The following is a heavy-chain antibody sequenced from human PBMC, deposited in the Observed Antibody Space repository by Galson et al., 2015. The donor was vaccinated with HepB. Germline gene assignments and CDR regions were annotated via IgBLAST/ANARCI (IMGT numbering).Heavy chain of an antibody. V-gene: IGHV3-7*03. D-gene: IGHD3-10*01. CDR2: IKQDGSEK. Sequence: LSLSCAASGFTFSSYWMTWVRQAPGKGLEWVADIKQDGSEKYYVDSVKGRFTISRDNAENSLYLQMNSLRVEDTAVYYCARDARITIVRGVNWFDYWGQGTLVTVSS. CDR3: ARDARITIVRGVNWFDY. CDR1: GFTFSSYW. J-gene: IGHJ4*02.